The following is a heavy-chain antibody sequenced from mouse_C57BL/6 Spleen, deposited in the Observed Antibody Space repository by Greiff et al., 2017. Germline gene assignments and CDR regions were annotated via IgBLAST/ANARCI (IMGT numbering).Heavy chain of an antibody. J-gene: IGHJ2*01. D-gene: IGHD1-1*01. CDR1: GFTFSDYG. Sequence: EVMLVESGGGLVKPGGSLKLSCAASGFTFSDYGMHWVRQAPEKGLEWVAYISSGSSTIYYAETVKGRFTISRDNAKSTLFLQMTSLRSEDTAMYYCARGDLLLLADYWGQGTTLTVSS. CDR2: ISSGSSTI. CDR3: ARGDLLLLADY. V-gene: IGHV5-17*01.